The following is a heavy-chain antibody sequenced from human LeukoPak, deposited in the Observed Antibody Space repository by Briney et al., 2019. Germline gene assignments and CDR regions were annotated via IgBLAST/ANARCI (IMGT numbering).Heavy chain of an antibody. CDR1: GFIFSDKW. CDR3: TTTQYSDSSLRY. D-gene: IGHD1-26*01. CDR2: IKSKDVGGTA. J-gene: IGHJ4*02. V-gene: IGHV3-15*01. Sequence: GGALRLSCAASGFIFSDKWMAWVRQAPGRGPEWVARIKSKDVGGTAANAAPVEGRFTISRDDSKNTLYLQMNSLKTEDTAVYYCTTTQYSDSSLRYWGQGTPVTVSS.